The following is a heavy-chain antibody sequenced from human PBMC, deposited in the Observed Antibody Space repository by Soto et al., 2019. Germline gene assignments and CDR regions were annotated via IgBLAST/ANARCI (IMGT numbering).Heavy chain of an antibody. Sequence: EVQLVESGGNLVKPGGSLRLSCAASGFTFSNAWMSWVRQAPGKGLEWIGRIKSKIAGGTTDYAGSVKGRFTISRDDSKNTLYLQMNSLKTEDTAVYYCRWALACSSSSCIDYWGQGNLGTVSS. CDR3: RWALACSSSSCIDY. CDR2: IKSKIAGGTT. D-gene: IGHD2-2*01. V-gene: IGHV3-15*01. CDR1: GFTFSNAW. J-gene: IGHJ4*02.